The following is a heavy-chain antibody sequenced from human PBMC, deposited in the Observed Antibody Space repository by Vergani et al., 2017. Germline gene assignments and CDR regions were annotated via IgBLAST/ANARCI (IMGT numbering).Heavy chain of an antibody. CDR1: GGSIGSHY. J-gene: IGHJ5*02. CDR2: IYYSGST. D-gene: IGHD5-18*01. V-gene: IGHV4-59*11. CDR3: ARASVDTGGFDP. Sequence: QVQLQESGPGLVKPSETLSLTCIVSGGSIGSHYWSWIRQPPGKGLEWIGYIYYSGSTNYHPSLKSRVTISEDTSKNQFFLKLSSVTAADTAVYYCARASVDTGGFDPWGQGTLVTVSS.